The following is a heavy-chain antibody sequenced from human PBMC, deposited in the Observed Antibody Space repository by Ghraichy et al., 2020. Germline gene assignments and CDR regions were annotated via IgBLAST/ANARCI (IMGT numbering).Heavy chain of an antibody. Sequence: ASVKVSCKASGYTFTNDGISWVRQAPGQGLEWMGWISAYNGNTEYAQKFQGRVTMTTDTSTSTVYMELRSLRSDDTAVYYCARYNEGYCTSTSCYRGFDTWGQGTLVTVSS. CDR1: GYTFTNDG. V-gene: IGHV1-18*01. D-gene: IGHD2-2*02. J-gene: IGHJ5*02. CDR3: ARYNEGYCTSTSCYRGFDT. CDR2: ISAYNGNT.